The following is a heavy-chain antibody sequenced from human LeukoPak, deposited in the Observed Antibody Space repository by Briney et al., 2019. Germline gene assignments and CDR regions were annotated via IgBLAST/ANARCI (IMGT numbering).Heavy chain of an antibody. CDR2: IKQDGSEK. CDR1: GFTFNSYW. CDR3: ARELPDY. J-gene: IGHJ4*02. Sequence: PGGSLRLSCAASGFTFNSYWMSWVRQAPGKGLEWVANIKQDGSEKYYVDSVKGRFTISRDNAKNSLYLQMNSLRAEDTAVYYCARELPDYWGQGTLVTVSS. V-gene: IGHV3-7*01.